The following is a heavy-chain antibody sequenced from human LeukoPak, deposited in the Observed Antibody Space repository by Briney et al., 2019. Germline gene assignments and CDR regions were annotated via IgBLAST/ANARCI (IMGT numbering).Heavy chain of an antibody. D-gene: IGHD7-27*01. J-gene: IGHJ3*02. CDR3: ARDVHLAVGIPANRGDAFDI. V-gene: IGHV3-21*01. CDR2: ISTGSIYV. CDR1: GFTFRSYS. Sequence: GGSLRLSCAASGFTFRSYSLTWVRQAPGKGLEWVSSISTGSIYVYYADSVRGRFTISRDNAKNSLYLQMDSLRAEDTAVYYCARDVHLAVGIPANRGDAFDIWGQGTMVTVSS.